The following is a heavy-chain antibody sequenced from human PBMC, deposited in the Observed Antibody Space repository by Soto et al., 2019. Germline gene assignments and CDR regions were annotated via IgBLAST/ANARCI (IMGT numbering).Heavy chain of an antibody. D-gene: IGHD3-22*01. V-gene: IGHV3-33*01. CDR3: ARDTDNTGHYDSFDP. CDR1: GFTFSNYG. CDR2: IYYDGIRK. J-gene: IGHJ5*02. Sequence: QVQLVESGGGVVQPGTSLRLSCSASGFTFSNYGIHWVRQGPGKGLEWVAVIYYDGIRKDYADSVKGRFAISRDNPQNTVYLQMNSLRAEDTAVYYCARDTDNTGHYDSFDPWGQGTLVTVSS.